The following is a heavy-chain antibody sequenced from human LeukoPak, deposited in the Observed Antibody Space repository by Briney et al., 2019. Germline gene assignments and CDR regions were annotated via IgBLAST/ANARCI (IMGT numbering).Heavy chain of an antibody. J-gene: IGHJ4*02. CDR3: ASLPHLSVTGAGTGY. CDR1: GLTFRSYS. D-gene: IGHD6-13*01. Sequence: GGSLRLSCAGSGLTFRSYSMNWVRQAPGKGLEWVSSISSSSTYIYYADSVKGRLTTSRDNAKNSLYLQKNSLRAEDTAVYYCASLPHLSVTGAGTGYWGQGTLVTVSS. V-gene: IGHV3-21*01. CDR2: ISSSSTYI.